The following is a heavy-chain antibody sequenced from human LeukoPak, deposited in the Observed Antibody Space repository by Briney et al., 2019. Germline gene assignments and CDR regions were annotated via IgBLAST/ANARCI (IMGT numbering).Heavy chain of an antibody. V-gene: IGHV4-39*01. D-gene: IGHD5-18*01. CDR3: GSQWIQLWLPEGVEWFDP. CDR1: GGSISSSSYY. J-gene: IGHJ5*02. Sequence: TSETLSLTCTVSGGSISSSSYYWGWIRQPPGKGLEWIGSIYYSGSTYYNPSLKSRVTISVDTSKNQFSLKLSSVTAADTAVYYCGSQWIQLWLPEGVEWFDPWGQGTLVTVSS. CDR2: IYYSGST.